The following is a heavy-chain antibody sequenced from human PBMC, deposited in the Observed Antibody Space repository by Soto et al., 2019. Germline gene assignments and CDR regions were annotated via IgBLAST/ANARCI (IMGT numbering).Heavy chain of an antibody. D-gene: IGHD3-22*01. CDR1: GGSISSGGYY. J-gene: IGHJ5*02. CDR2: IYYSGST. CDR3: ARALEADYYDSSGLCWFDP. V-gene: IGHV4-31*03. Sequence: QVQLQESGPGLVKPSQTLSLTCTVSGGSISSGGYYWSWIRQHPGKGLEWIGYIYYSGSTYYNPSLKSRVTISVDTSKNQFSLKLSSVTAADTAVYYCARALEADYYDSSGLCWFDPWGQGTLVTVS.